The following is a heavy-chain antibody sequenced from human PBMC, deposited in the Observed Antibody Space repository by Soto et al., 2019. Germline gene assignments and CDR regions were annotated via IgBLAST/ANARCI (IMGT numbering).Heavy chain of an antibody. CDR3: AKDSREQEQLDPHYYYYYGMDV. Sequence: QVQLVESGGGVVQPGRSLRLSCAASGFTFSSYGMHWVRQAPGKGLEWVAVISYDGSNKYYADSVNGRFTISRDNSKNTLYLQMNSLRAEDTAVYYCAKDSREQEQLDPHYYYYYGMDVWGQGTTVTVSS. CDR2: ISYDGSNK. CDR1: GFTFSSYG. J-gene: IGHJ6*02. D-gene: IGHD6-13*01. V-gene: IGHV3-30*18.